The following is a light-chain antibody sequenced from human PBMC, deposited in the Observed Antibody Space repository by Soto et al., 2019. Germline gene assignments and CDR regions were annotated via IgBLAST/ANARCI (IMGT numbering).Light chain of an antibody. CDR2: GAS. CDR3: QQYNNWPWT. CDR1: TSVSSN. V-gene: IGKV3-15*01. J-gene: IGKJ1*01. Sequence: EIVMTQSPATLSVSPGARAPLSCRDRTSVSSNLAWYQQHPGQAPRLLIYGASTRATGIPARFSGSGSGTEFTLTISSLQSEDFAVYYCQQYNNWPWTFGQGTKVDIK.